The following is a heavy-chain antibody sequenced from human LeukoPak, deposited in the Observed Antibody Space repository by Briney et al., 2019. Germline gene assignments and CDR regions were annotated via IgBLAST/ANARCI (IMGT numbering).Heavy chain of an antibody. CDR3: ARGPLAYNFGEFDY. CDR1: GGPISSGGYS. V-gene: IGHV4-30-2*01. J-gene: IGHJ4*02. CDR2: IFHSGST. Sequence: SETLSLTCAVSGGPISSGGYSWSWIRQPPGKGLEWIGYIFHSGSTKYSPSLKSRVTISVDRPKNQFSLKLSSVTAADTAVYYCARGPLAYNFGEFDYWGQGALVTVSS. D-gene: IGHD5-18*01.